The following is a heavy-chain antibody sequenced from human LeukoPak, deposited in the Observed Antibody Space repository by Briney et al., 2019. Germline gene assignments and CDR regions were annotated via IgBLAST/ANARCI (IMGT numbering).Heavy chain of an antibody. V-gene: IGHV4-59*01. CDR2: IYYSGST. J-gene: IGHJ4*02. D-gene: IGHD7-27*01. CDR3: ARVELGIVDY. Sequence: SETLSLTCTVSGGSISSYYWSWIRQPPGKGLEWIGYIYYSGSTNYNPSLKSRVTISVDTSKNQFTLKLSSVTAADTAVYYCARVELGIVDYWGQGTLVTVSS. CDR1: GGSISSYY.